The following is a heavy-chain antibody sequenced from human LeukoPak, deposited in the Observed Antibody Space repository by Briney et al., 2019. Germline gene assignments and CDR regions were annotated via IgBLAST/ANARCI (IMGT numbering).Heavy chain of an antibody. CDR2: IYHSGST. D-gene: IGHD4-17*01. V-gene: IGHV4-30-2*01. CDR1: DGSISSGGYS. CDR3: ARVKGKYGDHLDY. J-gene: IGHJ4*02. Sequence: SETLSLTCAVSDGSISSGGYSWSWIRQPPGKGLEWIGYIYHSGSTYYNPSLKSRVTISVDRSKNQFSLKLSSVTAADTAVYYCARVKGKYGDHLDYWGQGTLVTVSS.